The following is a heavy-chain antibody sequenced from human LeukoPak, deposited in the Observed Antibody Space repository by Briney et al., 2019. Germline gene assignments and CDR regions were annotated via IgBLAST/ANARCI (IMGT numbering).Heavy chain of an antibody. Sequence: ASVKVSCKASGGTFSSYAISWVRQAPGQGLEWMGRIIPIFGTANYAQKFQGRVTITTDESTSTAYMELSSLRSEVTAVYYCARDPYCSSTSCYISRYWGQGTLVTVSS. J-gene: IGHJ4*02. D-gene: IGHD2-2*02. CDR1: GGTFSSYA. CDR2: IIPIFGTA. V-gene: IGHV1-69*05. CDR3: ARDPYCSSTSCYISRY.